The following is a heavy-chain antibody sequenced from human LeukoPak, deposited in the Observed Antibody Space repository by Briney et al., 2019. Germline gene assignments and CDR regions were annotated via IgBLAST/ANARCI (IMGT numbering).Heavy chain of an antibody. CDR3: AKGSAQWEIYDY. J-gene: IGHJ4*02. Sequence: GGSLRLSCAASGSPFNSYAMSWVRQAPGKGLEWVSAIVGDTVTVYTDSVKGRFTISRDNSKNTLYLQMNSLRAEDTAIYYCAKGSAQWEIYDYWGQGTLVTVSS. D-gene: IGHD1-26*01. CDR2: IVGDTVT. CDR1: GSPFNSYA. V-gene: IGHV3-23*01.